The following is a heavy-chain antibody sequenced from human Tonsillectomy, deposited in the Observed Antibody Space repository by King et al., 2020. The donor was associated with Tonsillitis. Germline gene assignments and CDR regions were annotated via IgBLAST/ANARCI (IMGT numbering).Heavy chain of an antibody. V-gene: IGHV4-34*01. CDR1: GGSFSDYY. J-gene: IGHJ5*02. Sequence: QVQLQQWGAGLLKPSETLSLTCAVYGGSFSDYYWSWIRQPPGKGLEWIGEINHSGSTNYNPSLKSRVTISVDTSKNQFSLKLNSVTAADTAVYYCASRLRDFDWSFDPWGQGTLVTVSS. CDR3: ASRLRDFDWSFDP. CDR2: INHSGST. D-gene: IGHD3-9*01.